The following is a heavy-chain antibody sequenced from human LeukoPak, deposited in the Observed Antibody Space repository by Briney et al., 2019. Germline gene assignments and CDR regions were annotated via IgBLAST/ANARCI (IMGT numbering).Heavy chain of an antibody. V-gene: IGHV3-11*01. CDR2: ISAGGTAE. D-gene: IGHD3-9*01. Sequence: VGALRLSCAASGFTFSDYYISWIRQAPGKGPEWVSCISAGGTAEYYADSVKGRFTISRDTTRNSVFLQMNSLRAGDTALYYCARGPQYYDILTGYSNAPFDVWGQGTMVTVSS. J-gene: IGHJ3*01. CDR1: GFTFSDYY. CDR3: ARGPQYYDILTGYSNAPFDV.